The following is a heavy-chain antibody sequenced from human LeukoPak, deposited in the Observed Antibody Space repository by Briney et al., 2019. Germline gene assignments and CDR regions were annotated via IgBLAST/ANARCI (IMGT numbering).Heavy chain of an antibody. D-gene: IGHD6-19*01. Sequence: HPGGSLRLSCAASGFTFSSYAMHWVRQAPGKGLEWVAVISYDGSNKYYADSVKGRFTISRDNSKNTLYLQMNSLRAEDTAVYYCARVRSLNSVAGTVDYWGQGTLVTVSS. CDR1: GFTFSSYA. CDR2: ISYDGSNK. J-gene: IGHJ4*02. V-gene: IGHV3-30*14. CDR3: ARVRSLNSVAGTVDY.